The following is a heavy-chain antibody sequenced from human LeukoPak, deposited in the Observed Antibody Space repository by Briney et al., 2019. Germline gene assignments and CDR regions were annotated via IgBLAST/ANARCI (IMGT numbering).Heavy chain of an antibody. J-gene: IGHJ4*02. V-gene: IGHV1-2*02. CDR3: VREGNELLSKNFDY. CDR1: GFTFSGHY. Sequence: GASVKVSCKASGFTFSGHYIHWVRQAPGQGLEWMGYINPHSGGTSSPQRFQGRVTMTTDTSISAVYMELSSLTSDDTAMYYCVREGNELLSKNFDYWGQGSLVTVSS. D-gene: IGHD2-21*02. CDR2: INPHSGGT.